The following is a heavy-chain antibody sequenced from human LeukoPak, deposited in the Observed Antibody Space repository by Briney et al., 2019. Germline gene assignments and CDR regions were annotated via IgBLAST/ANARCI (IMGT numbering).Heavy chain of an antibody. D-gene: IGHD3-9*01. CDR3: ARAYYDILTGYYQDAFDI. CDR1: GGSFSGYC. V-gene: IGHV4-34*01. Sequence: SETLSLTCAVYGGSFSGYCWSWIRQPPGKGLEWIGEINHSGSTNYNPSLKSRVTISVDTSKNQFSLKLSSVTAADTAVYYCARAYYDILTGYYQDAFDIWGQGTMVTVSS. J-gene: IGHJ3*02. CDR2: INHSGST.